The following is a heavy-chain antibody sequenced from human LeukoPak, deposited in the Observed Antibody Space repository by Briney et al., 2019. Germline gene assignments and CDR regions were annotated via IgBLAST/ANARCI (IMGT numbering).Heavy chain of an antibody. D-gene: IGHD1-26*01. CDR1: GFTFSSYA. CDR2: ITGSGDSA. V-gene: IGHV3-23*01. J-gene: IGHJ4*02. CDR3: ARWELLYVVY. Sequence: GGSLRLSCAASGFTFSSYAMTWVRQAPGKGLEWVSAITGSGDSAYYSDSVKGRFTISRDNSKNTLYLQMNSLRAEDTAVYYCARWELLYVVYWGQGTLVTVSS.